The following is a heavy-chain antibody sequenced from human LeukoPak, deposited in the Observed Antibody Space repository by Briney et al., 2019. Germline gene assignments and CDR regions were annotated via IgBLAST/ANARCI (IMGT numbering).Heavy chain of an antibody. CDR3: AGGYYGSGSYYNQKSIDY. V-gene: IGHV5-51*01. CDR2: IYPSDSDT. CDR1: GYNFTNNW. D-gene: IGHD3-10*01. Sequence: GESLKISCKGSGYNFTNNWIGWVRQMPGKGLEWMGIIYPSDSDTRYSPSFQGQVTISADKSISTAYLQWSSLKASDTAMYYCAGGYYGSGSYYNQKSIDYWGQGTLVTVSS. J-gene: IGHJ4*02.